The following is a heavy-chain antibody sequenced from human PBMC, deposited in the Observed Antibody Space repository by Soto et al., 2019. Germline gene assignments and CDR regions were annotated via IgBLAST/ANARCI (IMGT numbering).Heavy chain of an antibody. CDR2: INAGNGNT. V-gene: IGHV1-3*01. J-gene: IGHJ4*02. CDR1: GYTFTSYA. CDR3: ARAGGSSGYYSRYYFDY. Sequence: ASVKVSCKASGYTFTSYAMHWVRQAPGQRLEWMGWINAGNGNTKYSQKFQGRVTITRDTSASTAYMELSSLRSEDTAVYYCARAGGSSGYYSRYYFDYWGQGTLVTVSS. D-gene: IGHD3-22*01.